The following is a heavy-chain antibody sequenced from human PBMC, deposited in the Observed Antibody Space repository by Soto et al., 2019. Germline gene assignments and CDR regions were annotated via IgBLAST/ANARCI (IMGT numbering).Heavy chain of an antibody. CDR1: GASSSSGGYY. J-gene: IGHJ4*02. CDR3: ARAPLN. V-gene: IGHV4-31*03. CDR2: TYYSGST. Sequence: QVHLQESGPGLLKPSQTLSLTCTVSGASSSSGGYYWTWIRQHPGKGLEWIGYTYYSGSTYSNPSLKSRVTISVDTSKNQFSLKLISVTAADTAVYYCARAPLNWGQGTLVTVSS.